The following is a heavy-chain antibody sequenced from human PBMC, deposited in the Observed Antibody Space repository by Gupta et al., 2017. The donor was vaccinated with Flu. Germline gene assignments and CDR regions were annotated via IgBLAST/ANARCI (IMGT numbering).Heavy chain of an antibody. Sequence: EVQLVESGGGLVKPGGSLRLSCAASGFTFSSYSMNWVRQAPGKGLEWVSSISSSSSYIYYADSVKGRFTISRDNAKNSLYLQMNSLRAEDTAVYYCASLPSIPAADDYWGQGTLVTVSS. CDR3: ASLPSIPAADDY. V-gene: IGHV3-21*01. CDR1: GFTFSSYS. CDR2: ISSSSSYI. J-gene: IGHJ4*02. D-gene: IGHD6-13*01.